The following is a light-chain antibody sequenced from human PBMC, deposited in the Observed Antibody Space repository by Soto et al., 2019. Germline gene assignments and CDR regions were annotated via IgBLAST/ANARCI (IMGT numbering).Light chain of an antibody. Sequence: DIQLTQSPSSLSASVRDRVTITCRASQSIGSNVNWYQQSPGKAPKLLVFAASTLQRGVPSRFDASGSGTEFSLTIYRLQPGDFATYYCQQTHTFPCTFGQGTKVDVK. CDR1: QSIGSN. J-gene: IGKJ1*01. CDR3: QQTHTFPCT. CDR2: AAS. V-gene: IGKV1-39*01.